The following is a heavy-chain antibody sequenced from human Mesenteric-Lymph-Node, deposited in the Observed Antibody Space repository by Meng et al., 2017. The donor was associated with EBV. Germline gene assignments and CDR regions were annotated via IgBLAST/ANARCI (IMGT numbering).Heavy chain of an antibody. V-gene: IGHV7-4-1*02. CDR2: INTNTGNP. CDR1: GYTFNSYP. D-gene: IGHD1-26*01. J-gene: IGHJ2*01. CDR3: ARKVGISSAKWYFDV. Sequence: QVQLVQAGSELKKPGAPVKVSCTASGYTFNSYPMNWVRQAPGQGLEWMGGINTNTGNPTYAQGFTGRFVFSLDSSVSTAYLQISSLKAEDTAVYYCARKVGISSAKWYFDVWGRGTLVTVSS.